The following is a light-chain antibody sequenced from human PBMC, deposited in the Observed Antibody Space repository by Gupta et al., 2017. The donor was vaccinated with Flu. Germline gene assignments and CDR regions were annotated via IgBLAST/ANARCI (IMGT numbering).Light chain of an antibody. V-gene: IGKV2-28*01. J-gene: IGKJ2*01. CDR3: RQSMKTWYN. Sequence: DLVMTQSPLSLPVTPGEPASISCRSSQSLLHSNGYNCLDWYVQKPGQSPQLLIYLGSHRASGVPDRFSGSGSGTDFTLRISRVDAEDVGVYYCRQSMKTWYNFGQGTKLEIK. CDR2: LGS. CDR1: QSLLHSNGYNC.